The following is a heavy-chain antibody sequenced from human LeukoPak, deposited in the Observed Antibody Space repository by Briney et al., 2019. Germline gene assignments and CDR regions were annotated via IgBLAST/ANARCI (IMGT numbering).Heavy chain of an antibody. V-gene: IGHV4-59*01. J-gene: IGHJ6*02. D-gene: IGHD1-26*01. CDR2: IYYSGST. CDR3: ARWDREKRAAPNYYYGMDV. Sequence: SETLSLTCTVSGGSISSYYWSWIRQPPGKGLEWIGYIYYSGSTNYNPSLKSRVTISVDTSKNQFSVKLSSVLAADTAVYYCARWDREKRAAPNYYYGMDVWGQGTTVTVSS. CDR1: GGSISSYY.